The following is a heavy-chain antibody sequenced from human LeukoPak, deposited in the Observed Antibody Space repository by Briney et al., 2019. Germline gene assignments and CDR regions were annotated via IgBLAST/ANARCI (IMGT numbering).Heavy chain of an antibody. V-gene: IGHV3-30-3*01. CDR3: ASRLRLRYFDWLLNGLDY. Sequence: GGSLRLSCAASGFTFSSYAMPWVRQAPGKGLEWVAVISYDGSNKYYADSVKGRFTISRDNSKNTLYLQMNSLRAEDTAVYYCASRLRLRYFDWLLNGLDYWGQGTLVTVSS. J-gene: IGHJ4*02. D-gene: IGHD3-9*01. CDR1: GFTFSSYA. CDR2: ISYDGSNK.